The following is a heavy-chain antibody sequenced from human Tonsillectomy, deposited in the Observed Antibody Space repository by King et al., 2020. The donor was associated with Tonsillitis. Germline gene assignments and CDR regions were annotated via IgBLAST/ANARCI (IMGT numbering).Heavy chain of an antibody. CDR3: ARDQYMYGFTYDCHY. D-gene: IGHD5-18*01. V-gene: IGHV3-30-3*01. J-gene: IGHJ4*02. CDR2: ISYDGSNK. Sequence: VQLVESGGGVIQPGRSLRPSCAASGFTFSSYSMHWVRQPPGKGLEWVAVISYDGSNKYYAESVTGRFTISRDNSKNTLYLQMNSMRAGDTAVYYCARDQYMYGFTYDCHYGGQGTLVTVSS. CDR1: GFTFSSYS.